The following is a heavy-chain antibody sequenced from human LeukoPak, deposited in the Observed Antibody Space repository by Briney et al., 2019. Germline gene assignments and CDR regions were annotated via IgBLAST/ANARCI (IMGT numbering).Heavy chain of an antibody. V-gene: IGHV4-59*08. D-gene: IGHD1-26*01. Sequence: SETLSLTCTVSGDSISPYYWTWIRLPPGKELEWIGYIYYTGSVNYNPSLRSRGTISVDVSRNQFSLKTTSVTAADTATYYCARIRKYSGSAADFWGPGIQVTVSS. CDR2: IYYTGSV. J-gene: IGHJ4*02. CDR3: ARIRKYSGSAADF. CDR1: GDSISPYY.